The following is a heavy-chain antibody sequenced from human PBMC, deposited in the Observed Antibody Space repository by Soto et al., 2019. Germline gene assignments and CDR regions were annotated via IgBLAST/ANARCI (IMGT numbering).Heavy chain of an antibody. CDR3: ARGGTAAAIVVGFDP. Sequence: SSVKVSCNASGGTFISYAISCVRQAPGQGLEWMGGIIPIFGTANYAQKFQGRVTITADESTSTAYMELSSLRSEDTAVYYCARGGTAAAIVVGFDPWGQGTLVTVSS. CDR1: GGTFISYA. J-gene: IGHJ5*02. V-gene: IGHV1-69*13. D-gene: IGHD6-13*01. CDR2: IIPIFGTA.